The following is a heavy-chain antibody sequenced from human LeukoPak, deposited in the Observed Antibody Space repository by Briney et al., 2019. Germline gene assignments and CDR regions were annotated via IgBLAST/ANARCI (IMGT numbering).Heavy chain of an antibody. D-gene: IGHD4-11*01. CDR3: ATLQNY. CDR2: VSHDARNK. Sequence: GRSLRLSCAASGFSFSNCAMHWVRQAPGEGLEWVAVVSHDARNKFYADSVKGRFTISRDNSKNTVGLQMNSLRAEDTAVYYCATLQNYWGRGTLVTVSS. CDR1: GFSFSNCA. V-gene: IGHV3-30*04. J-gene: IGHJ4*02.